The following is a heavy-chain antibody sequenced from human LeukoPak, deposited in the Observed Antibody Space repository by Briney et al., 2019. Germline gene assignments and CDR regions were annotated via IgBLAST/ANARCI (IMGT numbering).Heavy chain of an antibody. CDR3: ARVTLGSGWYVAFDI. V-gene: IGHV1-46*01. Sequence: ASVKVSCKASGYTFTSYYMHWVRQAPGQGLEWMGLINPTGGSTGYAQKSQGRVTMTRDMSTSTDYMELSSLRSEDTAIYYCARVTLGSGWYVAFDIWGQGTMVTVSS. CDR1: GYTFTSYY. J-gene: IGHJ3*02. D-gene: IGHD6-19*01. CDR2: INPTGGST.